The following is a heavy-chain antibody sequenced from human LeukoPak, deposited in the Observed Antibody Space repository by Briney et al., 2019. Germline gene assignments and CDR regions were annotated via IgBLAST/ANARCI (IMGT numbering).Heavy chain of an antibody. D-gene: IGHD1-26*01. J-gene: IGHJ5*02. CDR3: ARDRGGAPNWFDP. Sequence: PGGSLRLSCAASGFTFSSYAMSWVRQAPGKGLEWVSAISGSGGSTYYADSVKGRFTISRDNSKNSLYLQMNSLRAEDTAVYYCARDRGGAPNWFDPWGQGTLVTVSS. V-gene: IGHV3-23*01. CDR1: GFTFSSYA. CDR2: ISGSGGST.